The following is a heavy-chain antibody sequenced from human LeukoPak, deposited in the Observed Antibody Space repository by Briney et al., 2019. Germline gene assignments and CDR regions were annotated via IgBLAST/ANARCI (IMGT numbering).Heavy chain of an antibody. D-gene: IGHD6-19*01. CDR2: ISSSGSSI. CDR3: VRPKAGIYNSGWFGDY. Sequence: GGSLSLSCAASGFTFSSYEMNWVRQAPGKGLEWVSHISSSGSSIYYADSVKGRLTISRDNAKNSLYLQMNSLRAEDTAVYYCVRPKAGIYNSGWFGDYWGQGTLVTVSS. V-gene: IGHV3-48*03. J-gene: IGHJ4*02. CDR1: GFTFSSYE.